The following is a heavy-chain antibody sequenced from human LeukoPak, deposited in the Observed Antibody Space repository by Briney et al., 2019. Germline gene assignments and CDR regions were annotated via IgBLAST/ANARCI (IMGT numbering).Heavy chain of an antibody. J-gene: IGHJ4*02. D-gene: IGHD1-26*01. CDR3: ARGSPGELLFDY. CDR2: IYYSGST. Sequence: PSETLSLTCTVSGGSISSYYWSWIRQPPGKGLEWIGYIYYSGSTNYNPSLKSRVTISVDTSKNQFSLKLSSVTAADTAVYYCARGSPGELLFDYWGQGTLVTVSS. CDR1: GGSISSYY. V-gene: IGHV4-59*01.